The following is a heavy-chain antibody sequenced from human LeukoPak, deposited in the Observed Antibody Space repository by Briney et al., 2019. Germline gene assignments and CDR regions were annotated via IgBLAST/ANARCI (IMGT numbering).Heavy chain of an antibody. J-gene: IGHJ4*02. D-gene: IGHD6-19*01. CDR2: ISSSSSYI. CDR1: GFTFSSYS. V-gene: IGHV3-21*01. CDR3: ARHSRIAVAGGIDY. Sequence: GGSLRLSCAASGFTFSSYSMNWVRQAPGKGLEWVSSISSSSSYIYYADSVKGRFTISRDNAKNSLYLQMNSLRAEDTAVYYCARHSRIAVAGGIDYWGQGTLVTVSS.